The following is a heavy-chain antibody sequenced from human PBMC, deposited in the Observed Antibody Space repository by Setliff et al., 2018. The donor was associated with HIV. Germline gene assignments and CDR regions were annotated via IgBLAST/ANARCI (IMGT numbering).Heavy chain of an antibody. CDR3: ARRLEPYYFDY. CDR1: GFTFSDYY. J-gene: IGHJ4*02. V-gene: IGHV3-11*04. Sequence: GGSLRLSCAASGFTFSDYYMNWIRQAPGKGLEWVSYISSSGSTIYYADSVKGRFTISRDNAKNSLYLQMNSLRAEDTAVYYCARRLEPYYFDYWGQGTLVTVSS. CDR2: ISSSGSTI. D-gene: IGHD3-22*01.